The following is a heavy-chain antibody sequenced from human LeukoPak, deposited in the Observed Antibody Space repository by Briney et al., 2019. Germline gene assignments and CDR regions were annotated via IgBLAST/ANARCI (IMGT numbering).Heavy chain of an antibody. CDR2: INPNSGGT. D-gene: IGHD2-21*02. CDR3: ARATRLAYCGGDCYPTMDV. V-gene: IGHV1-2*02. Sequence: ASVKVSCKASGYTFTGYYMHWVRQAPGQGLEWMGWINPNSGGTNYAQKFQGRVTMTRDTSISTAYMELSRLRSDDTAVYYCARATRLAYCGGDCYPTMDVWGKGTTVTVSS. CDR1: GYTFTGYY. J-gene: IGHJ6*04.